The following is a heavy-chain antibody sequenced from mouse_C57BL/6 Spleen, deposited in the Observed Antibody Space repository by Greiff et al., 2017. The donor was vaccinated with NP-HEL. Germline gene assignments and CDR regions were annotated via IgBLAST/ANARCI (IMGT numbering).Heavy chain of an antibody. CDR1: GYTFTDYY. CDR2: INPYNGGT. CDR3: ARRGYDYIYAMDY. D-gene: IGHD2-4*01. J-gene: IGHJ4*01. Sequence: VQLKESGPVLVKPGASVKMSCKASGYTFTDYYMNWVKQSHGKSLEWIGVINPYNGGTSYNQKFKGKATLTVDKSSSTAYMELNSLTSEDSAVYYCARRGYDYIYAMDYWGQGTSVTVSS. V-gene: IGHV1-19*01.